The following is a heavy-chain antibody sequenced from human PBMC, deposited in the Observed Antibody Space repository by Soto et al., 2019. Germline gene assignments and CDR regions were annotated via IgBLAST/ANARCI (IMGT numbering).Heavy chain of an antibody. CDR3: AKIGYSYGFFDY. CDR1: GFTFSSYA. Sequence: EVQLLESGGGLVQPGGSLRLSCAASGFTFSSYAMSWVRQAPGKGLEWVSVISGSGNNTYYADSVKGRFTISRDNSKNTLNLQMNSLRADDTALYYCAKIGYSYGFFDYWGQGTLVTVSS. V-gene: IGHV3-23*01. CDR2: ISGSGNNT. J-gene: IGHJ4*02. D-gene: IGHD5-18*01.